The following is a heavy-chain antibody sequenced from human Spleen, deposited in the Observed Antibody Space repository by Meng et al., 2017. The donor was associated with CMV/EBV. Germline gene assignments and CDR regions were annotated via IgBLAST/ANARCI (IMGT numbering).Heavy chain of an antibody. CDR2: ISSSSTYL. J-gene: IGHJ4*02. V-gene: IGHV3-21*01. CDR1: GFTFSSYA. D-gene: IGHD6-13*01. CDR3: AKGSATGPGRFEF. Sequence: GGSLRLSCAASGFTFSSYAMHWVRQTPGKGLEWVSSISSSSTYLYYADSLKGRFTISRDNAKNSLYLLMNSLRVEDTAVYYCAKGSATGPGRFEFWGQGALVTVSS.